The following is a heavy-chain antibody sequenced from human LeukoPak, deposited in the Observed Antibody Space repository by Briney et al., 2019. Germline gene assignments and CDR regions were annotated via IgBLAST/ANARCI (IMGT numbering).Heavy chain of an antibody. CDR3: ARDGSGRGSWFDP. Sequence: NSSETLSLTCTVSGDSISSGDYYWSWIRQPAGKGLEWIGRISSSGSTNYNPSLKSRVTISVDTSKNQFSLKLSSVTAADTAVYYCARDGSGRGSWFDPWGQGTLVTVSS. CDR2: ISSSGST. J-gene: IGHJ5*02. V-gene: IGHV4-61*02. CDR1: GDSISSGDYY. D-gene: IGHD3-10*01.